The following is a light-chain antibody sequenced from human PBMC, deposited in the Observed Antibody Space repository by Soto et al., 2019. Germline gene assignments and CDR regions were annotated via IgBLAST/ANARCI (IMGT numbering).Light chain of an antibody. CDR1: QSVSNNY. J-gene: IGKJ1*01. V-gene: IGKV3-20*01. CDR3: QQYGSSGT. CDR2: GAS. Sequence: EIVLTQSPGTLSLSPGERATLSCRASQSVSNNYLAWYHQKPGQAPRLLIYGASNWATGIPDRFSGSGSGTAFSVTISRLEPEDFAVYYCQQYGSSGTFGQGTKVEIK.